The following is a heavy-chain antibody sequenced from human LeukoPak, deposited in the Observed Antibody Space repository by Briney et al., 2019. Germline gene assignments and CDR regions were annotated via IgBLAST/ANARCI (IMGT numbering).Heavy chain of an antibody. CDR3: ATYYYDSSGYYDGEGAEYFQH. J-gene: IGHJ1*01. D-gene: IGHD3-22*01. CDR2: IYTSGST. Sequence: SETLSLTCTVSGGSISSYYWSWIRQPAGKGLEWIGRIYTSGSTNYNPSLKSRVTMSVDTSKNQFSLKLSSVTAADTAVYYCATYYYDSSGYYDGEGAEYFQHWGQGTLVTASS. V-gene: IGHV4-4*07. CDR1: GGSISSYY.